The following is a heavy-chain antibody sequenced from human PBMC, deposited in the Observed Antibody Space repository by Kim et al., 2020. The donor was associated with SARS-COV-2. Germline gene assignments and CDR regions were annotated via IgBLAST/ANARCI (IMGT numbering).Heavy chain of an antibody. CDR3: SGEIPVYSDFDY. Sequence: SETLSLTCNVSGGSMANFYWSWIRQPLGKGLEWIGYVYDDVSEYNPSLQSRRAISPDETFNNYSLHMQSLSAAATAGCYYSGEIPVYSDFDYW. D-gene: IGHD1-26*01. V-gene: IGHV4-59*08. CDR2: VYDDVS. J-gene: IGHJ5*01. CDR1: GGSMANFY.